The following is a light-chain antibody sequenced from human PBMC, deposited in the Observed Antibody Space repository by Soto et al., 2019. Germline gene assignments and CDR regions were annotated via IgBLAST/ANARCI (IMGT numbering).Light chain of an antibody. CDR1: QSVSSY. V-gene: IGKV3-11*01. J-gene: IGKJ1*01. CDR2: DAS. Sequence: EIVLTQSPATLSLSPGERATLSCRASQSVSSYLAWYQQKPGQAPRLLIYDASNRATGTPARFSGSGSGTDFTLTISSLEPEDFAVYYCQVYGSSPKTFGQGTKVDIK. CDR3: QVYGSSPKT.